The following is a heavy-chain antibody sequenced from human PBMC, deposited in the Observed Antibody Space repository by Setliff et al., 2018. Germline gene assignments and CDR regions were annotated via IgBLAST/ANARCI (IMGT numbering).Heavy chain of an antibody. CDR3: ARDRSAYNYGLDV. CDR1: GGSINNYY. CDR2: VYYTGTT. J-gene: IGHJ6*02. V-gene: IGHV4-59*01. Sequence: SETLSLPCTVSGGSINNYYWSWIRQAPGKGLEWVGYVYYTGTTNYSPSLKGRVIISVDASKNRLSLQLNSVTPADTAVYYCARDRSAYNYGLDVWGQGTTVTVSS.